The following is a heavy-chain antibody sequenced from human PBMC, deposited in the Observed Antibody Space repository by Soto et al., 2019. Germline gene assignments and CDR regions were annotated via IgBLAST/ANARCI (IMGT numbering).Heavy chain of an antibody. D-gene: IGHD6-13*01. Sequence: EVQLVESGGGLVQPGGSLRLSCAASGFTFSSYWMSWVRQAPGKGLEWVANIKQDGSEKYYVDSVKGRFTISRDNAKNSLYLQMNSLRAEDTAVYYCARDGYSSSWYGGPYFDYWGQGTLVTVSS. CDR2: IKQDGSEK. CDR3: ARDGYSSSWYGGPYFDY. V-gene: IGHV3-7*01. CDR1: GFTFSSYW. J-gene: IGHJ4*02.